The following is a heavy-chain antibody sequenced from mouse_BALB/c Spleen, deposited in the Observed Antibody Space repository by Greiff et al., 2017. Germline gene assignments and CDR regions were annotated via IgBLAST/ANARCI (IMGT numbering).Heavy chain of an antibody. CDR3: ARPLTTDYAMDY. V-gene: IGHV5-4*02. CDR2: ISDGGSYT. J-gene: IGHJ4*01. Sequence: DVKLQESGGGLVKPGGSLKLSCAASGFTFSDYYMYWVRQTPEKRLEWVATISDGGSYTYYPDSVKGRFTISRDNAKNNLYLQMSSLKSEDTAMYYCARPLTTDYAMDYWGQGTSVTVSS. D-gene: IGHD1-1*01. CDR1: GFTFSDYY.